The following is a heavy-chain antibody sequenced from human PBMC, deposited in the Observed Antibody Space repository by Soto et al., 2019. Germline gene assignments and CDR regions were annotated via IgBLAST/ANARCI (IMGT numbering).Heavy chain of an antibody. CDR2: ISYDGSNK. Sequence: GGSLRLSCAASGFTFSSYAMHWVRQAPGKGLEWVADISYDGSNKYYTDALRGRFTISRDNAKNSLHLQMNSLRAEDTAVYYCTRDASRESSARGWFNPWGPGTLVTVS. CDR1: GFTFSSYA. CDR3: TRDASRESSARGWFNP. J-gene: IGHJ5*02. V-gene: IGHV3-30-3*01. D-gene: IGHD6-25*01.